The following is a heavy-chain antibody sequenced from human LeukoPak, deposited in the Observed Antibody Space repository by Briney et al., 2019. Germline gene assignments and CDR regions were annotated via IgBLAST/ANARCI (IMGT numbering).Heavy chain of an antibody. CDR3: AKGEDYYGSGPEGH. J-gene: IGHJ4*02. CDR1: GFTFSSYA. Sequence: GGSLRLSCAASGFTFSSYAMSWVRQAPGKGLEWVSAISGSGGSTYYADSVKGRFTISRDNSKNTLYLQMNSLRAEDTAVYYCAKGEDYYGSGPEGHWGQGTLVTVSS. CDR2: ISGSGGST. D-gene: IGHD3-10*01. V-gene: IGHV3-23*01.